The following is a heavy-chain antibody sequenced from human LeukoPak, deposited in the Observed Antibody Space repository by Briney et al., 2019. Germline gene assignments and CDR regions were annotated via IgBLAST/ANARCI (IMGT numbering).Heavy chain of an antibody. CDR3: ARDGAVAGIGYYYSMDV. CDR2: ISAYNGNT. J-gene: IGHJ6*04. D-gene: IGHD6-19*01. CDR1: GYTFTSYG. Sequence: ASVKVSCKASGYTFTSYGISWVRQAPGQGLEWMGWISAYNGNTNYAQKLQGRVTMTTDTSTSTAYMELRSLRSDDTAVYYCARDGAVAGIGYYYSMDVWGKGTTVTVSS. V-gene: IGHV1-18*04.